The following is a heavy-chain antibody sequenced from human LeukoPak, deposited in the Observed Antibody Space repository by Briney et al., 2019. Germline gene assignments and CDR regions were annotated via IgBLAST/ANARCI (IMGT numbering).Heavy chain of an antibody. D-gene: IGHD6-6*01. V-gene: IGHV3-23*01. J-gene: IGHJ5*02. CDR3: ARDPEYSSSSARFDP. CDR2: ISGSGGTT. CDR1: GFTFSSYT. Sequence: PGGSLRLSCAASGFTFSSYTMTWVRQAPGKGLEWVSVISGSGGTTNYADSVKGRFTISRDNAKNSLYLQMNSLRAEDTAVYYCARDPEYSSSSARFDPWGQGTLVTVSS.